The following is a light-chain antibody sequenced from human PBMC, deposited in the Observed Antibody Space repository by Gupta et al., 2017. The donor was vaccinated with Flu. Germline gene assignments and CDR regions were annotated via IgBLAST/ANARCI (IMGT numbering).Light chain of an antibody. Sequence: EIVLSPSPDFQSVTPKEKVTITCRASQSIGSSLNWYQQKPEQSPKLLIKYASQSFSGVPSRFSGSGSGTDFTPTINSREAEDSATYYCQQRNSLPMTFGRGTKVEIK. J-gene: IGKJ1*01. V-gene: IGKV6-21*01. CDR2: YAS. CDR3: QQRNSLPMT. CDR1: QSIGSS.